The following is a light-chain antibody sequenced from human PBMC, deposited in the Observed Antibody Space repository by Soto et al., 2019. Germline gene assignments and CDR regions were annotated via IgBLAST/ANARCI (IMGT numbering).Light chain of an antibody. J-gene: IGKJ1*01. CDR3: QQYNSYSQK. CDR2: DAS. CDR1: QSISSW. V-gene: IGKV1-5*01. Sequence: DIQMAQSPCTLSASVGDIVTITWRASQSISSWLAWYQQKPGKAPKLLIYDASSLESGVPSRFSGSGSGTEFTLTISSLQPDDFATYYCQQYNSYSQKFGQGTKVDIK.